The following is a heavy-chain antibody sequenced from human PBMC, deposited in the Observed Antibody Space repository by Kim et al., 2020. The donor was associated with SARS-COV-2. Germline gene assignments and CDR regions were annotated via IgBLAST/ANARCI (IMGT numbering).Heavy chain of an antibody. J-gene: IGHJ3*02. V-gene: IGHV3-23*01. D-gene: IGHD3-10*01. Sequence: DADSVTGRCTISRDNSKNTLYLQMNSLRAEDTAVYYCAKNRAGSSVFRLEMWGQGTMVTVSS. CDR3: AKNRAGSSVFRLEM.